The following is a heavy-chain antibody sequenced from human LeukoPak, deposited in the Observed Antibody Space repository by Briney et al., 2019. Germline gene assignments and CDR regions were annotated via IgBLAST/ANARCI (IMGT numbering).Heavy chain of an antibody. CDR2: IKQDGSER. D-gene: IGHD3-10*01. Sequence: GGSLRISSAASGFTFSGFSMSWVRQSPTKGLEWVANIKQDGSERYYVDSVKGRFTISRDNAKNSLSLQMNNLRVEDTAVYYCARAGSHWHYVYWGQGTVVTVSS. CDR1: GFTFSGFS. V-gene: IGHV3-7*01. CDR3: ARAGSHWHYVY. J-gene: IGHJ4*02.